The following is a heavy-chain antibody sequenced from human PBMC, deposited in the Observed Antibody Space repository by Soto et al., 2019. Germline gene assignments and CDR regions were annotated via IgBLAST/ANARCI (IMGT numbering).Heavy chain of an antibody. CDR3: ARVKDYYISIDY. J-gene: IGHJ4*02. CDR1: GGSLTIAAYS. D-gene: IGHD3-9*01. CDR2: IYYRGRT. Sequence: SPTCSLSGGSLTIAAYSSHWLLRHPGKGLEWIGYIYYRGRTYYNPSLKSRLTISVDTSKNQFSLRLSSVTAADSAVYYCARVKDYYISIDYWGLGNLVTGSS. V-gene: IGHV4-31*03.